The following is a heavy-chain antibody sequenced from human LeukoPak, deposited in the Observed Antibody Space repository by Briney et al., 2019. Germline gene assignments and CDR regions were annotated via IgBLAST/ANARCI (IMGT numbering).Heavy chain of an antibody. CDR1: GGSINNYY. V-gene: IGHV4-59*01. Sequence: SETLSLTCTVSGGSINNYYWSWIRQPPGKGLEWIGCIFYSGSTNYNPSLKSRVTISVDTSKNQFSLKLTSVTAADTAVYFCARHRDYYDTWGHGTLVTVSS. J-gene: IGHJ4*01. D-gene: IGHD3-22*01. CDR2: IFYSGST. CDR3: ARHRDYYDT.